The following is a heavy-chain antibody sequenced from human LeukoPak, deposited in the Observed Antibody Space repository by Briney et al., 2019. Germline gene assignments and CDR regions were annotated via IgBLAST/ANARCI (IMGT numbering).Heavy chain of an antibody. Sequence: QSGGSLRLSCAASGFTFSSNAMTWVRQAPGKGLEWDSVITGDTGSTYYADSVRGRFTISRDNSRNTLSLQMNSLRAADTAVYYCAKDAAAPGSGGDFFDYWGQGTLVTVSS. D-gene: IGHD3-10*01. V-gene: IGHV3-23*01. J-gene: IGHJ4*02. CDR1: GFTFSSNA. CDR3: AKDAAAPGSGGDFFDY. CDR2: ITGDTGST.